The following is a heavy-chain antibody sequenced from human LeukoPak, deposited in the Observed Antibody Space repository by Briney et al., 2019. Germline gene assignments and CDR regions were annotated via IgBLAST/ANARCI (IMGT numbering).Heavy chain of an antibody. CDR1: SGSLNDYY. CDR2: IGPSGNT. Sequence: PSETLCLTCTVSSGSLNDYYWTWIRQPAGKGLEWIGQIGPSGNTKYKPSLESRVTVSVDTSKNQFSLQLTSMTVADTGVYYCARRASSTAWSFGYWGQGTLLIVSS. D-gene: IGHD2-2*01. CDR3: ARRASSTAWSFGY. J-gene: IGHJ4*02. V-gene: IGHV4-4*07.